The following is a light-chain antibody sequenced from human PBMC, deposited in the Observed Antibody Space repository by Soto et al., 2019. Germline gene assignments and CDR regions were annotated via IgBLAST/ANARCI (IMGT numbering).Light chain of an antibody. CDR1: QDISNY. J-gene: IGKJ3*01. Sequence: DIQVTQSPSSLSASVGYRVTITCRASQDISNYLHWYQQKPGKTPKLLIYAASKLQSGVPSRFSGSRSGTDFTLTISSLQPEDFATYYCQQAEAFGPGTRVDV. V-gene: IGKV1-39*01. CDR3: QQAEA. CDR2: AAS.